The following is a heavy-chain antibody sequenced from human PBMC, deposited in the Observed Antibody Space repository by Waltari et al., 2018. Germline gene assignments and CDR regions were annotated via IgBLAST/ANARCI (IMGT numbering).Heavy chain of an antibody. CDR2: INAGNGNT. J-gene: IGHJ3*02. V-gene: IGHV1-3*01. CDR1: GYTFTSYA. CDR3: ARVEGAAGLDI. D-gene: IGHD3-16*01. Sequence: QVQLVQSGAEVKKPGASVQVSCKASGYTFTSYAMNWVRQDPGQRLEWMGWINAGNGNTKYSQKFQGRVTITRDTSASTAYMELSSLRSEDTAVYYCARVEGAAGLDIWGQGTMVTVSS.